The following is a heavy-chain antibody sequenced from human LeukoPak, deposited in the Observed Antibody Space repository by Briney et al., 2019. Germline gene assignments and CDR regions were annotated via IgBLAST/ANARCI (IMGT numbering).Heavy chain of an antibody. CDR2: ISYDGSNK. CDR3: AKDQAAAGYYYYYGMDV. CDR1: GFTFSSYS. V-gene: IGHV3-30*18. J-gene: IGHJ6*02. D-gene: IGHD6-13*01. Sequence: PGGSLRLSCAASGFTFSSYSMSWVRQAPGKGLEWVAVISYDGSNKYYADSVKGRFTISRDNSKNTLYLQMNSLRAEDTAVYYCAKDQAAAGYYYYYGMDVWGQGTTVTVSS.